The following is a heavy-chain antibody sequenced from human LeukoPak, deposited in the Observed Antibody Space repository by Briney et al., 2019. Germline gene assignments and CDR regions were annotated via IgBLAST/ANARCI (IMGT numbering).Heavy chain of an antibody. D-gene: IGHD3-10*01. J-gene: IGHJ4*02. V-gene: IGHV3-23*01. Sequence: GGSLRLSCAASGFTFSSYAMSWVRQAPGKGLEWVSAISGSGGSTYYADSVKGRFTISRDNSKNTLYLQMNSLRAEDTAVYYCAKVAKYYYGSETYYFFEHWGQGTPVTASS. CDR3: AKVAKYYYGSETYYFFEH. CDR1: GFTFSSYA. CDR2: ISGSGGST.